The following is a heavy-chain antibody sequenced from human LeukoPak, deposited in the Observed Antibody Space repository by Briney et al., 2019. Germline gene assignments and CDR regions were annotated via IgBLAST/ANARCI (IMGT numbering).Heavy chain of an antibody. D-gene: IGHD6-13*01. CDR1: GFTFSSYS. Sequence: PGGSLRLSCAASGFTFSSYSMNWVRQAPGKGLEWVSSISSSSSYIYYADSVKGRFTISRDNAKNSLYLQMNSLRAEDTAVYYCARVRMVIAAAGTGFDYWGQGTLVTVSS. CDR3: ARVRMVIAAAGTGFDY. V-gene: IGHV3-21*01. J-gene: IGHJ4*02. CDR2: ISSSSSYI.